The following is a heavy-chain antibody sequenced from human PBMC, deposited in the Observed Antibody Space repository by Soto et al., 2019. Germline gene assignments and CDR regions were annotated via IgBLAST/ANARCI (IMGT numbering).Heavy chain of an antibody. CDR1: GGSISRSSYY. CDR3: ARGPQWYCSSTSCSFTGFDY. CDR2: IYYSGST. J-gene: IGHJ4*02. V-gene: IGHV4-39*07. D-gene: IGHD2-2*01. Sequence: SETLSLTCTVSGGSISRSSYYWGWIRQPPGKGLEWIGSIYYSGSTYYNPSLKSRVTISVDTSKNQFSLKLSSVTAADTAVYYCARGPQWYCSSTSCSFTGFDYWGQGTLVTVSS.